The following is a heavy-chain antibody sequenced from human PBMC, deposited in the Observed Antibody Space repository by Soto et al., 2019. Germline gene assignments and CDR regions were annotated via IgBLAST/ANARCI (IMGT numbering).Heavy chain of an antibody. CDR1: GGTFSSYT. CDR3: ARDLRRTTAYYFDY. D-gene: IGHD4-17*01. J-gene: IGHJ4*02. Sequence: QVQLVQSGAEVKKPGSSVKVSCKASGGTFSSYTISWVRQAPGQGLEWMGRIIPILGIANYAQKFQGRVTITADKSTSTAYMELSSLRSEDTAVYYCARDLRRTTAYYFDYWGQGTLVTVPS. V-gene: IGHV1-69*08. CDR2: IIPILGIA.